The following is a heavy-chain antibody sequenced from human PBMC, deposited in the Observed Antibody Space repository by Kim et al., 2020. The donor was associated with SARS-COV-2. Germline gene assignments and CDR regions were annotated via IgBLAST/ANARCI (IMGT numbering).Heavy chain of an antibody. D-gene: IGHD3-10*01. Sequence: SYAQKLPSRVTMTRDTSTSTVYMELSSLRSEDTAVYYCARDSFRGFDYWGQGTLVTVSS. CDR3: ARDSFRGFDY. V-gene: IGHV1-46*01. J-gene: IGHJ4*02.